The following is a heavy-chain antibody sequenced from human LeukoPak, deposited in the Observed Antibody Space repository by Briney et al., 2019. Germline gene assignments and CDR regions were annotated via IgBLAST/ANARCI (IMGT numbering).Heavy chain of an antibody. CDR1: GFTFSNYW. D-gene: IGHD6-19*01. CDR2: INSDGSST. CDR3: ARVRYSSGWYFDN. J-gene: IGHJ4*02. V-gene: IGHV3-74*01. Sequence: PGGSLRLSCAASGFTFSNYWMHWVRQVPGKGLVWVSRINSDGSSTSYADSVKGRFTISRDNAKNTLYLQMNSLRAEDTAVYYCARVRYSSGWYFDNWGQGTLVTVSS.